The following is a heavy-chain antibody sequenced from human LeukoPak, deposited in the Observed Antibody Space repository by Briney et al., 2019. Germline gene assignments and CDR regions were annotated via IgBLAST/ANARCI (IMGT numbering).Heavy chain of an antibody. V-gene: IGHV1-8*01. D-gene: IGHD3-3*01. CDR1: GYTFTSYD. J-gene: IGHJ4*02. CDR3: ARGLRFLEWPHDDY. Sequence: ASVKVSCKASGYTFTSYDINWVRQATGQGLEWMGWMNPNSGNTGYAQKFQGRVTMTRNTSISTAYMEPSSLRSEDTAVYYCARGLRFLEWPHDDYWGQGTLVTVSS. CDR2: MNPNSGNT.